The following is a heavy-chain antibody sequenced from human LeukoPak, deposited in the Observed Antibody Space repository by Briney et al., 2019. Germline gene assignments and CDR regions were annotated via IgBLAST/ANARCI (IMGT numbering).Heavy chain of an antibody. J-gene: IGHJ4*02. Sequence: GGSLRLSCAASGFTFSDYYMSWIRQAPGKGLEWVSYINSGGITINYADSVKGRFTISRDNAQNSLYLQMNSLRAEDTAVYYCVRVGSGKALDYWGQGTLVTVSS. CDR3: VRVGSGKALDY. D-gene: IGHD3-10*01. V-gene: IGHV3-11*01. CDR2: INSGGITI. CDR1: GFTFSDYY.